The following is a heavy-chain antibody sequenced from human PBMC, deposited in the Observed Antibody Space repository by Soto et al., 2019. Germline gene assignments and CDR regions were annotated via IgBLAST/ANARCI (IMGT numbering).Heavy chain of an antibody. V-gene: IGHV1-18*01. CDR2: ISAYNGNT. Sequence: ASVKVSCKASGYTFTSYGISWVRQAPGQGLEWMGWISAYNGNTNYAQKLQGRVTMTTDTSTSTAYMELRSLRSDDTAVYYCARDRPLYDILTGWSAGGYYGMDVWGQGTTVTVSS. CDR1: GYTFTSYG. J-gene: IGHJ6*02. D-gene: IGHD3-9*01. CDR3: ARDRPLYDILTGWSAGGYYGMDV.